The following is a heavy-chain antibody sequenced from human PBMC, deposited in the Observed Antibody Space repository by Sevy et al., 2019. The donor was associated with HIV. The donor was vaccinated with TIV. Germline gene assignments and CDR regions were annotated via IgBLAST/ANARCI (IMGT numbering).Heavy chain of an antibody. CDR3: AKDRGSGYDSFDDAFDI. D-gene: IGHD5-12*01. J-gene: IGHJ3*02. V-gene: IGHV3-23*01. CDR2: ISGSGGRT. CDR1: GFTFSSYA. Sequence: GGSLRLSCAASGFTFSSYAMSWVRQAPGKGLEWVSAISGSGGRTYYAGSVKGRFTISRDNSKNTPYLQMNSLRAEYTAVYYCAKDRGSGYDSFDDAFDIWGQGTMVTVSS.